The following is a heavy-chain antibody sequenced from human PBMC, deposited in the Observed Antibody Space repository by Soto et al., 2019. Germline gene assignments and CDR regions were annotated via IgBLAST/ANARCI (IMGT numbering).Heavy chain of an antibody. J-gene: IGHJ6*03. CDR2: ISSGSSTI. Sequence: GGSLRLSCAASGFTFSSYSMNWVRQAPGKGLEWVSYISSGSSTIYYGDSVKGRLTISRDNAKNSLYLQMNSLRAEDTTVYYCARVNMVRGVITYMDVWGKGTTVTVSS. V-gene: IGHV3-48*01. CDR3: ARVNMVRGVITYMDV. D-gene: IGHD3-10*01. CDR1: GFTFSSYS.